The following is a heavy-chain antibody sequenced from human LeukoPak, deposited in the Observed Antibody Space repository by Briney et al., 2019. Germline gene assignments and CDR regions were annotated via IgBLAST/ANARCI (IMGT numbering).Heavy chain of an antibody. CDR3: AKHAAYWYFDL. CDR2: IRSKANSYAT. CDR1: GFTFSGSA. V-gene: IGHV3-73*01. Sequence: GGSLKLSCAASGFTFSGSAMHWVRQASGKGLEWVGRIRSKANSYATAYAASVKGRFTISRDDSKNTAYLQMNSLRAEDTAVYNCAKHAAYWYFDLWGRGTLVTVSS. J-gene: IGHJ2*01. D-gene: IGHD2-15*01.